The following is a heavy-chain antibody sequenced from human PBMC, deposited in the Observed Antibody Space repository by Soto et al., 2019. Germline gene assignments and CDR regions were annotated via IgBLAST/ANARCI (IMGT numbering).Heavy chain of an antibody. Sequence: SETLSRTCSLSGCSISSGDYYLSWVRQPPGKGLEWIGYIYYSWSTYSTPSLKSRVTISVDTSKTQFSLKLSSVTAADPAVYSCAREIVVVTATNWFDPWAQETLSTFSS. V-gene: IGHV4-30-4*01. CDR2: IYYSWST. CDR1: GCSISSGDYY. D-gene: IGHD2-21*02. J-gene: IGHJ5*02. CDR3: AREIVVVTATNWFDP.